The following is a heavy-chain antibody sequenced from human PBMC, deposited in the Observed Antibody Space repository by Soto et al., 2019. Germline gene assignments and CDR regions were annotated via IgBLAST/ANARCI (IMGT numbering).Heavy chain of an antibody. V-gene: IGHV4-31*03. CDR2: IYYSGNT. Sequence: QLQESGPGLVKPSQTLSLTCTVSGGSISSGGYYWTWIRQHPGKGLEWVGYIYYSGNTYNNPSLRSRVTISVDTSKNQFSLKLSSVTAADTAVYDWARYDSGALDYWGQGTLVTVSS. J-gene: IGHJ4*02. CDR3: ARYDSGALDY. D-gene: IGHD3-10*01. CDR1: GGSISSGGYY.